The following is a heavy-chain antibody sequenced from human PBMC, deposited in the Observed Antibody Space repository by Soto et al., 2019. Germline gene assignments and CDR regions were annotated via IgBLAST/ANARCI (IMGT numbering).Heavy chain of an antibody. Sequence: QVQLVQSGAEVKKPGSSVKVSCKASGGTFSTSTFTWVRQAHGQGLEWMGRTIPLLNVADYAQDFQGRLTITADNSTSTTYIELTSLTSKDTAVYYCARDSPIGSTFSGYDAIDSWGQGTLVTVSS. V-gene: IGHV1-69*08. CDR1: GGTFSTST. CDR2: TIPLLNVA. D-gene: IGHD5-12*01. J-gene: IGHJ4*02. CDR3: ARDSPIGSTFSGYDAIDS.